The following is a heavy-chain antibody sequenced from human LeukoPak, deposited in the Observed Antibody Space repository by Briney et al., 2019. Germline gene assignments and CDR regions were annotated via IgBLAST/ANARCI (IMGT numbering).Heavy chain of an antibody. Sequence: PSETLSLTCTVSGGSFSNNYNWDWIRQPPGKGLEWIGSLYYNGNTYYNPSLKSRLTISVDTSKSHFSLQLRSVTAEDTAVYFCTRSSDFGSYYFYYYMDVWGKGTTVSVSS. CDR2: LYYNGNT. D-gene: IGHD4-17*01. V-gene: IGHV4-39*02. CDR1: GGSFSNNYN. CDR3: TRSSDFGSYYFYYYMDV. J-gene: IGHJ6*03.